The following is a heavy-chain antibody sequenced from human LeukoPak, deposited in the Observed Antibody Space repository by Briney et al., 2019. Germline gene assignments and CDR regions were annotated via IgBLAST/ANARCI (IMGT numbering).Heavy chain of an antibody. Sequence: KSSETLSLTCIVSGGSISSYYWSWIRQPAGKGLEWIGRIYTSGSTNYNPSLKSRVTMSVDTSKTQFSLKLSSVTAADTAVYYCARNEKQWLVQGGWFDPWGQGTLVTVSS. CDR1: GGSISSYY. CDR3: ARNEKQWLVQGGWFDP. CDR2: IYTSGST. D-gene: IGHD6-19*01. J-gene: IGHJ5*02. V-gene: IGHV4-4*07.